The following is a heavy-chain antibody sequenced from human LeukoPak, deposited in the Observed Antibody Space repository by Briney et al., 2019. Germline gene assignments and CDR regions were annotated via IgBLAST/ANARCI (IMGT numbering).Heavy chain of an antibody. D-gene: IGHD3-22*01. CDR2: INTNTGNP. J-gene: IGHJ3*02. CDR3: ARDHVKLGSGFHPFDAFDI. V-gene: IGHV7-4-1*02. CDR1: GYTFTSYA. Sequence: ASLKVSCKASGYTFTSYAMNCVRQAPGQRLEWMGWINTNTGNPTYAQGFTGRFVFSVDTSVSTAYLQISILKTEDTAVYYCARDHVKLGSGFHPFDAFDIWGQGTMVTVSS.